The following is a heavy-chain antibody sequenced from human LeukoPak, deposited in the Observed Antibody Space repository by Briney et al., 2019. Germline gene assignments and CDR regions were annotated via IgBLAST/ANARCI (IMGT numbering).Heavy chain of an antibody. CDR3: ARPSSGWYVLDY. CDR1: GYSFTSYW. Sequence: GESLKISCKGSGYSFTSYWISWVGQMPGKDLEWMERIDPSDSYTNYSPSFQGHVTISADKSISTAFLQWSSLKASDTAMYYCARPSSGWYVLDYWGQGTLVTVSS. J-gene: IGHJ4*02. V-gene: IGHV5-10-1*01. CDR2: IDPSDSYT. D-gene: IGHD6-19*01.